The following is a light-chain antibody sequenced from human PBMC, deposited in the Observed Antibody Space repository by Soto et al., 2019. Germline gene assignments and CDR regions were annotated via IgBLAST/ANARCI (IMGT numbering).Light chain of an antibody. CDR3: QQYNSWPPIT. CDR2: GAS. CDR1: QSVSGN. J-gene: IGKJ5*01. V-gene: IGKV3D-15*01. Sequence: EIVMTQSPATLSVSPGERATLSCRASQSVSGNLAWYQQKPGQAPRLLIYGASTRATGIPARFRGSESGTELTLTIRSLQSEDVAVYYCQQYNSWPPITFGQGTRLEI.